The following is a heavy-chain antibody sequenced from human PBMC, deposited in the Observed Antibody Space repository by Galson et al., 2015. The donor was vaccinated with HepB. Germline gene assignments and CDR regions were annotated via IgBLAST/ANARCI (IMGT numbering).Heavy chain of an antibody. J-gene: IGHJ4*02. V-gene: IGHV3-23*01. CDR2: ISGSGGST. Sequence: SLRLSCAASGFTFSSYAMSWVRQAPGKGLEWVSAISGSGGSTYYADSVKGRFTISRDNSKNTLYLQMNSLRAEDTAVYYCAKDSNYFFSPGMSSYFDYWGQGTLVTVSS. CDR3: AKDSNYFFSPGMSSYFDY. CDR1: GFTFSSYA. D-gene: IGHD2/OR15-2a*01.